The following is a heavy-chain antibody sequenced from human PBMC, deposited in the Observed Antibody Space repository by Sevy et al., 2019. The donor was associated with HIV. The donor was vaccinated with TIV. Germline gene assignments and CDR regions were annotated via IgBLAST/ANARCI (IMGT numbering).Heavy chain of an antibody. Sequence: ASVKVSCKASGGIFRSNAISWVRQAPGQGLEWMGGIIAVFGTTHYAQKFQGRVTITADESRSTAYMELSSLKSEDTAVYYCARDKHCYVAGSFDYWGQGSQVSVSS. J-gene: IGHJ4*01. CDR1: GGIFRSNA. D-gene: IGHD3-10*01. CDR3: ARDKHCYVAGSFDY. CDR2: IIAVFGTT. V-gene: IGHV1-69*13.